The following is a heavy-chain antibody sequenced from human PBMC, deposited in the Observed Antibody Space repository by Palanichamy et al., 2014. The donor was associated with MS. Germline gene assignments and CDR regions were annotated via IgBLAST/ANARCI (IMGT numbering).Heavy chain of an antibody. J-gene: IGHJ4*02. D-gene: IGHD3-22*01. CDR3: MPYYESSGYRDD. CDR1: GFSFNTYS. V-gene: IGHV3-21*06. Sequence: EVQLVESGGGLVKPGGSLRLSCAASGFSFNTYSLNWVRQAPGKGLEWVSSISSSGSHMYYAESVKGRFSISRDNAKNSLHLQMNSLRAEDTAIYYCMPYYESSGYRDDWGQGILVTVSS. CDR2: ISSSGSHM.